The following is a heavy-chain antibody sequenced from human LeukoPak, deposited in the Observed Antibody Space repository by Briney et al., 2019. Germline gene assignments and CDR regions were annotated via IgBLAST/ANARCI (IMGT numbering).Heavy chain of an antibody. CDR3: ARGVVPAAKGVDAFDI. J-gene: IGHJ3*02. CDR1: GYSFTSYW. Sequence: GESLKISCKGSGYSFTSYWIGWVRQMPGKGLEWMGIIYPGDSDTRYSPSFQGQVTISADKSISTAYLQWSSLKASDTAMYYCARGVVPAAKGVDAFDIWGQGTMVTVSS. V-gene: IGHV5-51*01. D-gene: IGHD2-2*01. CDR2: IYPGDSDT.